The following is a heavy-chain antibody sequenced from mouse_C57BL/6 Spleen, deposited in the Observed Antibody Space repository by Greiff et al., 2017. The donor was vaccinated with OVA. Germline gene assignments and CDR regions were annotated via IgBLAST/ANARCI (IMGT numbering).Heavy chain of an antibody. Sequence: VQLQQPGAELVKPGASVKLSCKASGYTFTSYWMQWVKQRPGQGLEWIGEIDPSDSYTNYNQKFKGKATLTVDTSSSTAYMQLSSLTSEDSAVYYCAELGREAYWGQGTLVTVSA. CDR1: GYTFTSYW. D-gene: IGHD4-1*01. V-gene: IGHV1-50*01. CDR3: AELGREAY. J-gene: IGHJ3*01. CDR2: IDPSDSYT.